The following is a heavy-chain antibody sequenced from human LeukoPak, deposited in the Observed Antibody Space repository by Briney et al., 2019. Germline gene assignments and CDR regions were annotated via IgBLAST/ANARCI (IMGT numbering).Heavy chain of an antibody. J-gene: IGHJ5*02. V-gene: IGHV3-23*01. CDR3: ARLVGATTLGNWFDP. D-gene: IGHD1-26*01. CDR1: GFTLSSYA. CDR2: ISGSGGST. Sequence: GGSLRLSCAASGFTLSSYAMSWVRQAPGKGLEWVSAISGSGGSTYYADSVKGRFTISRDNSKNTLYLQMNSLRAEDTAVYYCARLVGATTLGNWFDPWGQGTLVTVSS.